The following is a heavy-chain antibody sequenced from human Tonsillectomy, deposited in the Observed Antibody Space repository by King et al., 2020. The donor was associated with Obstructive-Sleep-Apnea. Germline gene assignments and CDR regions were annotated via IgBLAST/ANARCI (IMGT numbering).Heavy chain of an antibody. J-gene: IGHJ4*02. CDR1: GFIFSDAW. V-gene: IGHV3-15*01. Sequence: VQLVESGGGLVKPGGSLRLSCEASGFIFSDAWMSWVRQAPGNGLEWVGHIRSKTECGTRDDSAPVKGRFSISRDESKNTVYLQMNSLKSEDTAVYYCVGSFLGFWGQGILVTVSS. CDR2: IRSKTECGTR. CDR3: VGSFLGF. D-gene: IGHD1-26*01.